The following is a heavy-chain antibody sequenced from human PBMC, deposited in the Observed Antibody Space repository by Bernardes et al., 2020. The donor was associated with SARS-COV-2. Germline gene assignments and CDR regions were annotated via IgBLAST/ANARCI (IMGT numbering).Heavy chain of an antibody. CDR3: ARGYSSSWGDNWFDP. V-gene: IGHV4-61*01. CDR1: GGSVSSGSYY. CDR2: IYYSGST. D-gene: IGHD6-13*01. J-gene: IGHJ5*02. Sequence: SETLSLTRTVSGGSVSSGSYYWSWIRQPPGKGLEWIGYIYYSGSTNYNPSLKSRVTISVDTSKNQFSLKLSSVTAADTAVYYCARGYSSSWGDNWFDPWGQGTLVTVSS.